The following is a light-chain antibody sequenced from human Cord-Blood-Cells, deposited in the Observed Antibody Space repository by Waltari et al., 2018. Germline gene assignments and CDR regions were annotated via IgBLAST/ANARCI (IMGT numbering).Light chain of an antibody. J-gene: IGKJ4*01. CDR2: DAS. V-gene: IGKV1-13*02. CDR1: QGISSA. CDR3: QQFNSYPLG. Sequence: AIQLTQSPSSLSASVGDRVTITCRASQGISSALAWYQQKPGKAPTLLIYDASSLESGVPSRFSGSGSGTDFTLTISSLQPEDFATYYCQQFNSYPLGFGGGTKVEIK.